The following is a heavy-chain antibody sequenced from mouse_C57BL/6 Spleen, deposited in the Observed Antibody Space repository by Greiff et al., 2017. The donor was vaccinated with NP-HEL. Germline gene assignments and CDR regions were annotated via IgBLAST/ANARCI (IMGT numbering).Heavy chain of an antibody. Sequence: QVQLQQPGAELVKPGASVKLSCKASGYTFTSYWMHWVKQRPGQGLEWIGMIHPNSGSTNYNEKFKSKATLTVDNSSSTAYMQLSSLTSEDSAVYYCAITTVVARNYFDYWGQGTTLTVSS. CDR2: IHPNSGST. CDR1: GYTFTSYW. CDR3: AITTVVARNYFDY. J-gene: IGHJ2*01. V-gene: IGHV1-64*01. D-gene: IGHD1-1*01.